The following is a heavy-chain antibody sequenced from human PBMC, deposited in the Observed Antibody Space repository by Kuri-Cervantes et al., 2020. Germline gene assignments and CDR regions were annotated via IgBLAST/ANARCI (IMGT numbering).Heavy chain of an antibody. CDR1: GFTFSSYA. D-gene: IGHD6-6*01. Sequence: GESLKISCAASGFTFSSYAMHWVRQAPGKGLEWAAVISYDGSNKYYADSVKGRFTISRDNSKNTLYLQMNSLRAEDTAVYYCARGIAARRGGIDYWGQGTLVTVSS. CDR2: ISYDGSNK. CDR3: ARGIAARRGGIDY. V-gene: IGHV3-30-3*01. J-gene: IGHJ4*02.